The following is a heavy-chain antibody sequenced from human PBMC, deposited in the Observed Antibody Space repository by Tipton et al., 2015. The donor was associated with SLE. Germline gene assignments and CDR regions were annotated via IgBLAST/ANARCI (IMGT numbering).Heavy chain of an antibody. CDR2: IRYYGTNK. CDR1: GFTFSNYD. V-gene: IGHV3-30*02. CDR3: AKDAQWGYRRWYLAL. J-gene: IGHJ2*01. Sequence: SLRLSCAASGFTFSNYDMHWVRQAPGKGLEWVAYIRYYGTNKYYADSVKGRLTISRDNSKNTLYLQMNSLRPEDTAVYYCAKDAQWGYRRWYLALWGRGTLITVSS. D-gene: IGHD5-18*01.